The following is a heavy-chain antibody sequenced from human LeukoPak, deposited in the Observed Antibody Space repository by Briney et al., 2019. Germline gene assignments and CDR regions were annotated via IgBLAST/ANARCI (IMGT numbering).Heavy chain of an antibody. J-gene: IGHJ5*02. V-gene: IGHV3-48*03. Sequence: GGSLRLSCAVSGFTLSAYDMNWVRLAPGRGLEWLSYISNSGTTIYYADSVKGRFTISRDNAKNSLFLHMNSLRADDTGLYYCACSQGWFDPWGQGTLVTVSS. CDR2: ISNSGTTI. CDR1: GFTLSAYD. CDR3: ACSQGWFDP. D-gene: IGHD3-10*02.